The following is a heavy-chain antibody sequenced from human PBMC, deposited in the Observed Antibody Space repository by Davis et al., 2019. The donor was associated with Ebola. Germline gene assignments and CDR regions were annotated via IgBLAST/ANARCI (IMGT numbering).Heavy chain of an antibody. CDR3: TTTTVTTDY. J-gene: IGHJ4*02. Sequence: GESLKISCAASGFTFSGAAMHWVRQASGKGLEWVGRIRSKANSYATAYAASVKGRFTISRDDSKNTAYLQMNSLKTEDTAVYYCTTTTVTTDYWDQGTLVTVSS. V-gene: IGHV3-73*01. CDR1: GFTFSGAA. D-gene: IGHD4-17*01. CDR2: IRSKANSYAT.